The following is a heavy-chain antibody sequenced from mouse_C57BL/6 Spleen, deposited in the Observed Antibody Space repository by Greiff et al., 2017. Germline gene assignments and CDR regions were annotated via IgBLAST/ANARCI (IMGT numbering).Heavy chain of an antibody. J-gene: IGHJ4*01. V-gene: IGHV5-6*01. D-gene: IGHD4-1*02. CDR3: ARHQLELAMDY. CDR1: GFTFSSYG. Sequence: EVHLVESGGDLVKPGASLKLSCAASGFTFSSYGMSWVRQTPDKRLEWVATISSGGSYTYYPDSVKGRFTISRAEAKNTLYLQRSSLKSEDTAMYYCARHQLELAMDYWGQGTSVTVSS. CDR2: ISSGGSYT.